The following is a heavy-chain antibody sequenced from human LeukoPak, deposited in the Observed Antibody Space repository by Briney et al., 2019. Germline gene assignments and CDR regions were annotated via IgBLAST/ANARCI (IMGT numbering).Heavy chain of an antibody. CDR1: GFTFSSYS. V-gene: IGHV3-21*01. CDR3: ARVLLDGLGYHFDY. CDR2: ISSSSSYI. J-gene: IGHJ4*02. D-gene: IGHD5-24*01. Sequence: GGSLRLSCAASGFTFSSYSMNWVRQAPGKGLEWVSSISSSSSYIYYADSVKGRFTISRDNAKNSLYLQMNSLRAEDAAVYYCARVLLDGLGYHFDYWGQGTLVTVSS.